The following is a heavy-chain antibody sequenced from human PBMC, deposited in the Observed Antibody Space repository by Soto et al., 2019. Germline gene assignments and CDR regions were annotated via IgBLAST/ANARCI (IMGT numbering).Heavy chain of an antibody. J-gene: IGHJ4*02. D-gene: IGHD4-4*01. CDR3: AKDSNKYSSSLRGRYFDY. CDR2: ISGGGSNT. V-gene: IGHV3-23*01. Sequence: EVQLLESGGGLGQRGGSLRLSCAASGFPFSSYVMSWVRQAPGKGLEWVSGISGGGSNTFYADSVKGRFTISRDNSKNSLLLQMNRLGPEDTAVYYCAKDSNKYSSSLRGRYFDYWGQGIGVTVSS. CDR1: GFPFSSYV.